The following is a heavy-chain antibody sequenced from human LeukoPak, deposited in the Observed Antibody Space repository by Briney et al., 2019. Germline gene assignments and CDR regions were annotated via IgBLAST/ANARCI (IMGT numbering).Heavy chain of an antibody. J-gene: IGHJ3*02. Sequence: ASVKVSCKASGYTFTSYYIHWVRQAPGQGLEWMGIINPTGGSTSYAQNFQGRVTMTRDTSTTTVYMDLSSLRSEDTAAYYCARGWNDVADAFDIWGRGTMVTVSS. D-gene: IGHD1-1*01. CDR3: ARGWNDVADAFDI. V-gene: IGHV1-46*01. CDR2: INPTGGST. CDR1: GYTFTSYY.